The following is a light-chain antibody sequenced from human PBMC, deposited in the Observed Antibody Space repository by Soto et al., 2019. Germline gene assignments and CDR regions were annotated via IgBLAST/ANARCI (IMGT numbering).Light chain of an antibody. Sequence: QSVLTQPPSESGAPGQRVTISCSGRSSNIGSNSVNWYQQVAGTAPKLLLDGNNQRPSGVPHRFSDSKSGTSASLAIIGLQSEDESDYYCSTWDDSLDGVVFGGGTKVTAL. J-gene: IGLJ2*01. CDR2: GNN. V-gene: IGLV1-44*01. CDR3: STWDDSLDGVV. CDR1: SSNIGSNS.